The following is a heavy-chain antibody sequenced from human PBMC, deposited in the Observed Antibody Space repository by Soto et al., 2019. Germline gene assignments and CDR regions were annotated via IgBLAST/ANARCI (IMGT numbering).Heavy chain of an antibody. CDR2: IYYSGST. CDR3: ARLHGSGSGGGD. V-gene: IGHV4-59*08. D-gene: IGHD3-10*01. J-gene: IGHJ4*02. Sequence: SETLSLTCTVSGGSISSYYWSWIRQPPGKGLEWIGYIYYSGSTNYNPSLKSRVTISVDTSKNQFSLKLSSVTAADTAVYYCARLHGSGSGGGDWGQGTLVTVSS. CDR1: GGSISSYY.